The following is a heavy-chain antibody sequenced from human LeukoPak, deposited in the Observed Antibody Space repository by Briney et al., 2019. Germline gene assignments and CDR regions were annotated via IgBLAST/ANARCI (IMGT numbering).Heavy chain of an antibody. D-gene: IGHD6-19*01. CDR3: AKRAVAGTSGSRYFDY. CDR2: ISSSSSYI. J-gene: IGHJ4*02. CDR1: GFTFSSYS. V-gene: IGHV3-21*04. Sequence: GGSLRLSCAASGFTFSSYSMNWVRQAPGKGLEWVSSISSSSSYIYYADSVKGQFTISRDNAKNSLYLQMNSLRAEDTAVYYCAKRAVAGTSGSRYFDYWGQGTLVTVSS.